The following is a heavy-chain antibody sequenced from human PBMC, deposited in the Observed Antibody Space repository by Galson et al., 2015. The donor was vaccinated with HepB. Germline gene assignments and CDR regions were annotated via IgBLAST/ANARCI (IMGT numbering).Heavy chain of an antibody. D-gene: IGHD1-26*01. CDR2: ISSSSSYT. CDR3: ARGGGSYPFGY. CDR1: GFTFSDYY. J-gene: IGHJ4*02. V-gene: IGHV3-11*03. Sequence: SLRLSCAASGFTFSDYYMSWIRQAPGKGLEWVSYISSSSSYTNYADSVKGRFTISRDNAKKSLYLQMNSLRAEDTAVYYCARGGGSYPFGYWGQGTLVTVSS.